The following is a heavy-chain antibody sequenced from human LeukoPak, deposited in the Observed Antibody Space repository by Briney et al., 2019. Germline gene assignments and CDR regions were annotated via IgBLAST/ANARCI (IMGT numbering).Heavy chain of an antibody. Sequence: PGGSLRLSCAGSGITFTNYWMYWVRQAPGKGLVWVSRMNSDGRSASYADSVKGRFTISRDNAKNTRYLQMNSLRVEDTAVYYCRIWFGDLGLDSWGQGTLVTVSS. CDR3: RIWFGDLGLDS. V-gene: IGHV3-74*01. CDR2: MNSDGRSA. CDR1: GITFTNYW. J-gene: IGHJ4*02. D-gene: IGHD3-10*01.